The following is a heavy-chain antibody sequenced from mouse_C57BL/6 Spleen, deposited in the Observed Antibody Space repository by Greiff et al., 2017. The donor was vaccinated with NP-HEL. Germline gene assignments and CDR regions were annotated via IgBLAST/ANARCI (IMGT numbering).Heavy chain of an antibody. V-gene: IGHV1-61*01. CDR3: ARGRGFTTVVATDAMDY. CDR2: IYPSDSET. CDR1: GYTFTSYW. Sequence: QVQLQQPGAELVRPGSSVKLSCKASGYTFTSYWMDWVKQRPGQGLEWIGNIYPSDSETHYNQKFKDKATLTVDKSSSTAYMQLSSLTSEDSAVYYGARGRGFTTVVATDAMDYWGQGTSVTVAS. D-gene: IGHD1-1*01. J-gene: IGHJ4*01.